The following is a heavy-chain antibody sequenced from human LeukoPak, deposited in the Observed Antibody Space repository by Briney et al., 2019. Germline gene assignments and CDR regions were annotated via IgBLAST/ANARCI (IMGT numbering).Heavy chain of an antibody. CDR2: ISSNGGIT. V-gene: IGHV3-64D*06. D-gene: IGHD2-15*01. CDR3: VRASPCSGGSCYWGWDFDY. Sequence: GGSLRLSCSASGFTFSSYAMHWVRQAPGKGLEYVSAISSNGGITYYADSVKGRFTISRDNSKNTLYLQMSSLRAEDTAVYYCVRASPCSGGSCYWGWDFDYWGQGTLVTVSS. J-gene: IGHJ4*02. CDR1: GFTFSSYA.